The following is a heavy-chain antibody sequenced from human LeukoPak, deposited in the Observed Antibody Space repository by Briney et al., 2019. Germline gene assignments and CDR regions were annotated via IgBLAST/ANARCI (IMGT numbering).Heavy chain of an antibody. CDR2: IYHSGST. CDR3: ARQYQLYYFDY. J-gene: IGHJ4*02. V-gene: IGHV4-38-2*01. D-gene: IGHD2-2*01. Sequence: SETLSLTCAVSGYSISSGYYWGWIRQPPGKGLEWIGSIYHSGSTYYNPSLKSRVTISVDTSKNQFSLKLSSVTAADTAVYYCARQYQLYYFDYWGQGTLVTVSS. CDR1: GYSISSGYY.